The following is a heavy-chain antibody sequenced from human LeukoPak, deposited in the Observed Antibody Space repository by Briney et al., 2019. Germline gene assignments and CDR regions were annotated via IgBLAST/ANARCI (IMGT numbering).Heavy chain of an antibody. Sequence: PGGSLRLSCAASGFTFANYGMHWARQAPGKGLEWVAFIRYDGSIKYYADSVKGRFTISRDSYKNTLFLQMSSLRTEDTAIYYCAREGGILTPSPTLDYWGQGTLVAVSS. J-gene: IGHJ4*02. V-gene: IGHV3-30*02. CDR1: GFTFANYG. CDR3: AREGGILTPSPTLDY. CDR2: IRYDGSIK. D-gene: IGHD3-16*01.